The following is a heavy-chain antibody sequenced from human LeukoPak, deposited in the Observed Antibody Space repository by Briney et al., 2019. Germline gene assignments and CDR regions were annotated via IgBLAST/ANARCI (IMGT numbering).Heavy chain of an antibody. V-gene: IGHV3-23*01. CDR3: AKEPICGGGNCYSRCFDF. CDR1: GFTFSSYA. D-gene: IGHD2-15*01. Sequence: GGSLRLSCAASGFTFSSYARSWVRQAPGKGLEWVSAISGSGDTTYYVDSVKGRFTISRDNSKNMVYLQMNSLRAEDTALYHCAKEPICGGGNCYSRCFDFWEQGTLVTVSS. CDR2: ISGSGDTT. J-gene: IGHJ4*02.